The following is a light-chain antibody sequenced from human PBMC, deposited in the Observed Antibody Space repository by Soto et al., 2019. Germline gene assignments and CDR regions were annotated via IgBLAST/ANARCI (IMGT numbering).Light chain of an antibody. CDR2: DVA. V-gene: IGLV2-14*03. CDR3: SSYTSSSTVYV. Sequence: CVLTQPASGYGSAGESITISCSGTSSDIGGYDFVSWYQQHPGNAPKLLLHDVANRPSGVSNRFSGSKSGTTASLTISGLQAEDEAEYFCSSYTSSSTVYVFGAGTKVTVL. J-gene: IGLJ1*01. CDR1: SSDIGGYDF.